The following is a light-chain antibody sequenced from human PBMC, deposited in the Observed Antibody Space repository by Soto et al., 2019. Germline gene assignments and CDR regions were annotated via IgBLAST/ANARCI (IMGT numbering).Light chain of an antibody. CDR2: AAS. Sequence: IHMTQSPSSLTAAVGDRVTITCRASQGIRNDLGWYQQKPGKAPKLLIYAASSLQSGVPLRFSGSGSGTSFTLTISSLKPEDFATYYCQQLLSYPITFGQGTRLEIK. J-gene: IGKJ5*01. V-gene: IGKV1-17*01. CDR3: QQLLSYPIT. CDR1: QGIRND.